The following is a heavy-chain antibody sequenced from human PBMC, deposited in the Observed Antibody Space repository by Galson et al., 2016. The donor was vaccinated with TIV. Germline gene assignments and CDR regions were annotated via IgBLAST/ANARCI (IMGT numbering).Heavy chain of an antibody. CDR2: TSYDGSNT. J-gene: IGHJ6*02. CDR1: DFTFSNYG. Sequence: SLRLSCAASDFTFSNYGMHWVRQAPGKGLEWVALTSYDGSNTYYADFVKGRFTISRDNSKNTLYLQMNNLRAEDTAVYYCARASRLDSSNWYRQVYYYGMDDWGQGTLVTVSS. D-gene: IGHD6-13*01. V-gene: IGHV3-30*03. CDR3: ARASRLDSSNWYRQVYYYGMDD.